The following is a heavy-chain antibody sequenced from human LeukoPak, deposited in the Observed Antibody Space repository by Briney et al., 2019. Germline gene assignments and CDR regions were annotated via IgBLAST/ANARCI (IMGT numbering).Heavy chain of an antibody. CDR3: ARAMDY. V-gene: IGHV3-74*01. CDR2: INRDGSYT. J-gene: IGHJ4*02. Sequence: GGSLRLSCAASGFTFSSYWMHWVRQAPEKGLVWVSRINRDGSYTVYADSVKGRFTISRDNAKNTLHLQMNSLRAEDTAVYYCARAMDYWGPGTLVTVSS. CDR1: GFTFSSYW.